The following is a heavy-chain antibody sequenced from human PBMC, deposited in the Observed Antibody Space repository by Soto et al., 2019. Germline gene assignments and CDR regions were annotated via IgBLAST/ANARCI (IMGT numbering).Heavy chain of an antibody. Sequence: QVQLVESGGGVVQPGRSLRLSCAASGFTFSSYAMHWVRQAPGKGLEWVAVISYDGSNKYYADSVKGRFTISRDNSKNTLYLQMNSLRAEDTAVYYCARGVGATGYYGMDVW. CDR3: ARGVGATGYYGMDV. J-gene: IGHJ6*01. V-gene: IGHV3-30-3*01. CDR2: ISYDGSNK. CDR1: GFTFSSYA. D-gene: IGHD1-26*01.